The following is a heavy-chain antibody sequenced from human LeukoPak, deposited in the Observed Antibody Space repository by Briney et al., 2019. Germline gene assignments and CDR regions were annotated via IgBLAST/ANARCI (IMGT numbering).Heavy chain of an antibody. CDR3: AKGGDILTGYYLYWYFDL. J-gene: IGHJ2*01. Sequence: GESLRLSCAASGFTFSAYAMSWVRQAPGKGLEWVSAISRSGSSTDYADSVKGRFTISRDNSKNTLYLQMNSLRPEDTAVYYCAKGGDILTGYYLYWYFDLWGRGTLVTVSS. CDR2: ISRSGSST. CDR1: GFTFSAYA. D-gene: IGHD3-9*01. V-gene: IGHV3-23*01.